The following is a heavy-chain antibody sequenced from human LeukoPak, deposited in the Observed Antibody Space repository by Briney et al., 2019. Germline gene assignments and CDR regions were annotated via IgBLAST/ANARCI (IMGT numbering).Heavy chain of an antibody. Sequence: SETLSLTRTVSGGSISSCGYYWSWIRQHPGKGLEWIGYIYYSGSTYYNPSLKSRVTISVDTSKNQFSLKLSSVTAADTAVYYCARYCSGGSCYSGGVDYWGQGTLVTVSS. CDR2: IYYSGST. CDR3: ARYCSGGSCYSGGVDY. V-gene: IGHV4-31*03. CDR1: GGSISSCGYY. J-gene: IGHJ4*02. D-gene: IGHD2-15*01.